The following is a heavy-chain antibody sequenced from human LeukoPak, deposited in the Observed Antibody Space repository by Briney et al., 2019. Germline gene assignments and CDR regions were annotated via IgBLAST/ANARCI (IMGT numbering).Heavy chain of an antibody. D-gene: IGHD3-10*01. J-gene: IGHJ1*01. CDR1: GGSISSSNYY. Sequence: SETLSLTCTVSGGSISSSNYYWGWIRQPPGKGLEWIGRIYTSGSTNYNPSLKSRVTISVDTSKNQFSLKLSSVTAADTAVYYSARARWFGESLTFQHWGQGTLVTVSS. CDR3: ARARWFGESLTFQH. CDR2: IYTSGST. V-gene: IGHV4-61*02.